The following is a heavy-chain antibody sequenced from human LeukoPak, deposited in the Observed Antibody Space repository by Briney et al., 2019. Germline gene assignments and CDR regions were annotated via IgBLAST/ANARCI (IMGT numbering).Heavy chain of an antibody. Sequence: PSESLSLTCTVSCGSISSYCWGWIRQPPGKWLKWIGLVYYGGSTNYNPSLKTRSPISVATPKNQFSLKLSSVTAADTAVYYCERVATYYDILSGYYKGAFDIWGKGTMVTVSS. D-gene: IGHD3-9*01. CDR3: ERVATYYDILSGYYKGAFDI. CDR2: VYYGGST. CDR1: CGSISSYC. V-gene: IGHV4-59*01. J-gene: IGHJ3*02.